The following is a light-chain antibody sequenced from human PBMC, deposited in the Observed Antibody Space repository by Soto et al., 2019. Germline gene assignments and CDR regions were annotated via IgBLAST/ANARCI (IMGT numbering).Light chain of an antibody. CDR3: QKHNSAPWT. CDR1: QVISNY. Sequence: DIQMTQSPSSLSASVGDRVTITCRASQVISNYLAWYQQKPGKVPKLLIYAASTLQSGVPSRFSGSGSGTDFTLTISSLQPEDVATYYCQKHNSAPWTFGQGTKVEIK. CDR2: AAS. V-gene: IGKV1-27*01. J-gene: IGKJ1*01.